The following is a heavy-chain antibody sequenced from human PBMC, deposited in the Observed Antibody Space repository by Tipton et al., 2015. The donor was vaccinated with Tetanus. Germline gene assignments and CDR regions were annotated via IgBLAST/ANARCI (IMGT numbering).Heavy chain of an antibody. CDR2: ISAYNGNT. V-gene: IGHV1-18*01. CDR1: GYTFTSYG. D-gene: IGHD3-10*01. Sequence: QVQLVQSGAEVKKPGASVKVSCKASGYTFTSYGISWVRQAPGQGLEWMGWISAYNGNTNYAQKLQGRVTMTTDTSTSTAYMELRSLRSDDTAVYYCARESGAYYYGSGSSDDYYYYGMDVWGQGTTVTVSS. CDR3: ARESGAYYYGSGSSDDYYYYGMDV. J-gene: IGHJ6*02.